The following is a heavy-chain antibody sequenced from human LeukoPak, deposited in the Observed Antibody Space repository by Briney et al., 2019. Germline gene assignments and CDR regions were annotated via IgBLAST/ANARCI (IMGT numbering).Heavy chain of an antibody. CDR3: ARGPPEYYDFWSGYYQPPHYFDY. CDR1: GYTLTELS. Sequence: ASVKVSCKVSGYTLTELSMHWVRQATGQGLEWMGWMNPNSGNTGYAQKFQGRVTMTRNTSISTAYMELSSLRSEDTAVYYCARGPPEYYDFWSGYYQPPHYFDYWGQGTLVTVSS. CDR2: MNPNSGNT. D-gene: IGHD3-3*01. V-gene: IGHV1-8*01. J-gene: IGHJ4*02.